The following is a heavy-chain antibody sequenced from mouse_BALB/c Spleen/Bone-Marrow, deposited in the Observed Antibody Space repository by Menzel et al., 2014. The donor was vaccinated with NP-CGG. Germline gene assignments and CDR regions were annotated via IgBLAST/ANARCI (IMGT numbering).Heavy chain of an antibody. J-gene: IGHJ3*01. V-gene: IGHV14-3*02. D-gene: IGHD2-14*01. CDR2: IDPANGNT. Sequence: VQLKESGAELVKPGASVKLSCTASGFNIKDTYMHWVKHRPEQGLEWIGRIDPANGNTKYDPKFQGKATITADTSSNTAYLQLSSLTSEDTAVYYCARGYDEGFAYWGQGTLVTVSA. CDR1: GFNIKDTY. CDR3: ARGYDEGFAY.